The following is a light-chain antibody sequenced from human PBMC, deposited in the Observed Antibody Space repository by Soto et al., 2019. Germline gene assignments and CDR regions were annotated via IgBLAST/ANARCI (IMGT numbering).Light chain of an antibody. Sequence: DIQMTQSPSSLSASVGDRVTITCRASQTFSSYLNWYHQRPGKAPRLLISGATSLQSGVPSRFSGSGSGTDFTLTINSLQPEDFGTYYCQQSYTTPHTFGQGTKVDIK. CDR1: QTFSSY. CDR3: QQSYTTPHT. V-gene: IGKV1-39*01. CDR2: GAT. J-gene: IGKJ2*01.